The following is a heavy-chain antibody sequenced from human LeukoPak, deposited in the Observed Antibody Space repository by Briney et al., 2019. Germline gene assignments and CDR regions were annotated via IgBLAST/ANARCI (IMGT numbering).Heavy chain of an antibody. D-gene: IGHD6-13*01. V-gene: IGHV4-59*01. CDR2: IYYSGST. Sequence: SETLSLTFTVSGGSISSYYWSWIRQPPGKGLEWIGYIYYSGSTNYNPSLNSRVTISVDTSKNQFSLKLSSVTAADTAVYYCARAIAAAGGDWFDPWGQGTLVTVSS. CDR1: GGSISSYY. CDR3: ARAIAAAGGDWFDP. J-gene: IGHJ5*02.